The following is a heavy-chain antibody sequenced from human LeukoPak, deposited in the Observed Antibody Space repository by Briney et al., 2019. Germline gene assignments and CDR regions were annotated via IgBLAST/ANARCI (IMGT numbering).Heavy chain of an antibody. J-gene: IGHJ4*02. Sequence: GGSLRLSCAASGVTFSSYGMRWVRQAPGKGLEWVALISSDGNDKLYGDSVKGRFTISRDDSKSTLYLQMNSLRAEDTAVYYCTTKVIRGNSGDDYDDWGQGTLVTVSS. CDR2: ISSDGNDK. CDR1: GVTFSSYG. D-gene: IGHD5-12*01. CDR3: TTKVIRGNSGDDYDD. V-gene: IGHV3-30*03.